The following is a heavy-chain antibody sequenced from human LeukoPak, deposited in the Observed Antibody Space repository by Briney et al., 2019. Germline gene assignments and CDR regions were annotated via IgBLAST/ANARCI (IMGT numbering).Heavy chain of an antibody. J-gene: IGHJ3*02. Sequence: SETLSLTCTVSSGSISSSTYYWGWIRQPPGKGLGWIGSIYYGRSTYYNPSLNSRVTISVDTSKNQFSLKLSSVTAADTAVYYCARHQDSGNYERAFDIWGQGTMVTVSS. CDR1: SGSISSSTYY. CDR3: ARHQDSGNYERAFDI. D-gene: IGHD4-11*01. V-gene: IGHV4-39*01. CDR2: IYYGRST.